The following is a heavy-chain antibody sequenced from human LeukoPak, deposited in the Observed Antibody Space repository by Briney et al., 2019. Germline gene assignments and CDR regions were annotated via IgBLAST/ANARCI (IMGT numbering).Heavy chain of an antibody. D-gene: IGHD2-2*01. J-gene: IGHJ5*02. Sequence: GGSLRLSCAASGFTFSSYWMSWVRQAPGRGLEWVANIKQDGSEKYYMDSVKGRFTISRDNAKNSLYLQMNSLRAEDTAVYYCARDDCSSISCYHNWFDPWGQGTLVTVSS. V-gene: IGHV3-7*01. CDR2: IKQDGSEK. CDR3: ARDDCSSISCYHNWFDP. CDR1: GFTFSSYW.